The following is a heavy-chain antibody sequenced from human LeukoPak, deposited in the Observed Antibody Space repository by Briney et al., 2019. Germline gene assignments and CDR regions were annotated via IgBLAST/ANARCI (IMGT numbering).Heavy chain of an antibody. CDR2: ISNSGGNT. D-gene: IGHD1-26*01. CDR3: AKAKTVGPSAMDV. J-gene: IGHJ6*02. CDR1: GFTFTSYA. Sequence: GESLRLSCAASGFTFTSYAISWVRQAPGKGLEWVSAISNSGGNTYYADSVKGRFTISRDNSKNTLYLQMNSLRAEDTALYYCAKAKTVGPSAMDVWGQGTTVTVSS. V-gene: IGHV3-23*01.